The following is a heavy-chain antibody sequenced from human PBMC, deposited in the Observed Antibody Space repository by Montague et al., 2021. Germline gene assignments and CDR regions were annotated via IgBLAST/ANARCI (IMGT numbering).Heavy chain of an antibody. Sequence: TLSHTCNVSGGSFNYGDYYWTWIRQHPGKGLEWIGYIHYTGYTQYNPSLNSRLTLSVDTSKSQLSLMLNSVTAADTAVYYCVRDVGRYTPGGYFDTWGQGTLVTVSS. CDR1: GGSFNYGDYY. CDR3: VRDVGRYTPGGYFDT. CDR2: IHYTGYT. D-gene: IGHD2-2*02. J-gene: IGHJ4*03. V-gene: IGHV4-31*03.